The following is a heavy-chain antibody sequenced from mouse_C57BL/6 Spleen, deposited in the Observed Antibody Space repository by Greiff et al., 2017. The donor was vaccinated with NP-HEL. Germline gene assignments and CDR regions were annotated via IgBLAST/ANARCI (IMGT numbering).Heavy chain of an antibody. CDR2: INPNYGTT. CDR1: GYSFTDYN. V-gene: IGHV1-39*01. D-gene: IGHD2-1*01. Sequence: VHVKQSGPELVKPGASVKISCKASGYSFTDYNMNWVKQSNGKSLEWIGVINPNYGTTSYNQKFKGKATLTVDQSSSTAYMQLNSLTSEDSAVYYCARNYGNYDWYFDVWGTGTTVTVSS. CDR3: ARNYGNYDWYFDV. J-gene: IGHJ1*03.